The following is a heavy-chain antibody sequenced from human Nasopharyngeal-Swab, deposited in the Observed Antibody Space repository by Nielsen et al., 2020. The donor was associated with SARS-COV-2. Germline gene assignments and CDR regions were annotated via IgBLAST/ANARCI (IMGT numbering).Heavy chain of an antibody. D-gene: IGHD6-19*01. CDR1: GYSFTSYW. CDR2: IDPSDSYT. V-gene: IGHV5-10-1*01. CDR3: ARREGSSGWYQY. Sequence: GESLKISCKGSGYSFTSYWISWVRQMPGKGLEWMGRIDPSDSYTNYSPSFQGHVTISADKSISTAYLQWSSLKAADTAMYYCARREGSSGWYQYWGQGTLVTVSS. J-gene: IGHJ4*02.